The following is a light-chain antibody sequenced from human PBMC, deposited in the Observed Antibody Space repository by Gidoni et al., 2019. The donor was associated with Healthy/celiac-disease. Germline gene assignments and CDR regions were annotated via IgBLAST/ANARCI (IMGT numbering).Light chain of an antibody. J-gene: IGKJ2*01. CDR1: QSVISSY. V-gene: IGKV3-20*01. CDR3: QQYGSSPMYT. Sequence: EIVLTQSPGTLSLSPGERATLSCRASQSVISSYLDWYQQKTGQDPRLLIYGASSRANGIPDRLSGSGSGTEFTITISRLEPEDFAVYYCQQYGSSPMYTFGQGTKLESK. CDR2: GAS.